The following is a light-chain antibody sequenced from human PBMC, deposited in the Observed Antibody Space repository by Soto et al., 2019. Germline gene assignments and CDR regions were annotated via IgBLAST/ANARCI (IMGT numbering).Light chain of an antibody. CDR1: QSLSSSY. CDR2: GAS. J-gene: IGKJ1*01. CDR3: QYYQSSHWT. Sequence: EIVLTQSPGPLSMSVGERVTLSCRASQSLSSSYFAWYQQKPGQAPRLLISGASTRATGIPDRFSGSGFGTDFTLTISRLEPEDSAVYYCQYYQSSHWTFGQGTKVEIK. V-gene: IGKV3-20*01.